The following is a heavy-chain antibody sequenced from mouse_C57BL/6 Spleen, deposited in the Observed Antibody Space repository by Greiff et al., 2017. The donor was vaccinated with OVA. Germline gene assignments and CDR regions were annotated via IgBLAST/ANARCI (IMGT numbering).Heavy chain of an antibody. CDR1: GYAFSSSW. Sequence: QVQLKESGPELVKPGASVKISCKASGYAFSSSWMNWVKQRPGKGLEWIGRIYPGDGDTNYNGKFKGKATLTADKSSSTAYMQLSSLTSEDSAVYFCALGGLDYWGQGTTLTVSS. J-gene: IGHJ2*01. CDR2: IYPGDGDT. CDR3: ALGGLDY. V-gene: IGHV1-82*01. D-gene: IGHD4-1*01.